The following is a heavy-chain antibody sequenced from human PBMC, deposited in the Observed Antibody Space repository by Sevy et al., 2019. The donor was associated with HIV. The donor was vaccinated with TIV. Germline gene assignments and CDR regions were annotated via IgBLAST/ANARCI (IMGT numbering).Heavy chain of an antibody. Sequence: GESLKISCAASGFTFSDYGMHWVRQAPGKGLEWMAVIWSDGSNKYYGDSVKGRFTISRDSSKNTLFLQMNSLRVDDTAVYYCAREERSGTTTSFDYWGQGALVTVSS. CDR1: GFTFSDYG. CDR2: IWSDGSNK. V-gene: IGHV3-33*01. CDR3: AREERSGTTTSFDY. D-gene: IGHD1-7*01. J-gene: IGHJ4*02.